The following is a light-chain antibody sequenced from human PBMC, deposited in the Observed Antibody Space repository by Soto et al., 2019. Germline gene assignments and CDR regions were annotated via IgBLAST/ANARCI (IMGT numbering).Light chain of an antibody. V-gene: IGKV3-11*01. Sequence: EIVLTQSPATLSLSPGERATLSCSASQSVSSYLAWYQQKPGQAPRLLIYDASNMATGIPARFSGSGSGTDCTLTISSLEPEDFAVYYCQQRSNWPLTFGGGTKVEIK. CDR3: QQRSNWPLT. J-gene: IGKJ4*01. CDR2: DAS. CDR1: QSVSSY.